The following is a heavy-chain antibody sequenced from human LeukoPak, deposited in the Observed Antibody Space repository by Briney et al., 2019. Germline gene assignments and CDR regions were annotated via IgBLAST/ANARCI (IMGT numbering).Heavy chain of an antibody. CDR1: GYTFTGYY. CDR3: ARASSGWYDIDS. V-gene: IGHV1-2*06. Sequence: ASVKVSCKASGYTFTGYYMHWVRQAPGQGLEWRGRINSKSGGTNYAQKFQGRVTVTRDTSISTAYMELSRLTSDDTAVYYCARASSGWYDIDSWGQGTLVTVSS. D-gene: IGHD6-19*01. CDR2: INSKSGGT. J-gene: IGHJ4*02.